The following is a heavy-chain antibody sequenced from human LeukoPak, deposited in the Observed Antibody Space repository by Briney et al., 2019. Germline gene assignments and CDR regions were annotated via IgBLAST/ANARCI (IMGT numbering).Heavy chain of an antibody. Sequence: ASVKVSCKASGYTFTSYDINWVRQATGQGLEWMGWMNPNSGNTGYAQKFQGRVTTTRNTSISTAYMELSSLRSEDTAVYYCARDSSGWYHWFDPWGQGTLVTVSS. CDR2: MNPNSGNT. J-gene: IGHJ5*02. V-gene: IGHV1-8*01. D-gene: IGHD6-19*01. CDR1: GYTFTSYD. CDR3: ARDSSGWYHWFDP.